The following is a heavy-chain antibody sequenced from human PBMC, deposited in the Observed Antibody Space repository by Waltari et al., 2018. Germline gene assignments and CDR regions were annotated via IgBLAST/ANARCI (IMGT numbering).Heavy chain of an antibody. CDR3: VRIRLGPTTRIFDS. J-gene: IGHJ4*02. Sequence: EVQLVESGGGLVQPGGSLRLSCAASGFTFRDHDRDGVRQAPGKGLEWVARIRNKANFYSTEYVPSVKGRFTISRDDSKSSLYLQMNSLKSEDTAVYYCVRIRLGPTTRIFDSWGQGTLVTVSS. V-gene: IGHV3-72*01. CDR2: IRNKANFYST. CDR1: GFTFRDHD. D-gene: IGHD1-26*01.